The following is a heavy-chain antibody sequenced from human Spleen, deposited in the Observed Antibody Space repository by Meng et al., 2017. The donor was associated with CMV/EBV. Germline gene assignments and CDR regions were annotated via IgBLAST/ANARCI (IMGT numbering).Heavy chain of an antibody. D-gene: IGHD2-2*01. Sequence: GGSLRLSCAASGFTFSSYSMNWVRQAPGKGLEWVSSISSSSSYIYDADSVMGRFTISRNNAKNSLYLQMNSLGAEDTAVYYCARDPVSSIVVVPAAIRGAFDIWGQGTMVTVSS. V-gene: IGHV3-21*01. J-gene: IGHJ3*02. CDR1: GFTFSSYS. CDR2: ISSSSSYI. CDR3: ARDPVSSIVVVPAAIRGAFDI.